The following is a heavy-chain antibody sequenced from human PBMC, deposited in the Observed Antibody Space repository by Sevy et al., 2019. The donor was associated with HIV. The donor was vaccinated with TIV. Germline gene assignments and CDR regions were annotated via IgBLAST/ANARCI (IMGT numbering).Heavy chain of an antibody. Sequence: ASVKVSCKASGFTFTSSAVQWVRQARGQRLEWIGWIVVGSGNTNYAQKFQERVTITRDMSTSTAYMELSSLRSEDTAVYYCAAAPPGYCSSTSCPSFYYYYGMDVWGQGTTVTVSS. D-gene: IGHD2-2*01. CDR2: IVVGSGNT. CDR3: AAAPPGYCSSTSCPSFYYYYGMDV. V-gene: IGHV1-58*01. J-gene: IGHJ6*02. CDR1: GFTFTSSA.